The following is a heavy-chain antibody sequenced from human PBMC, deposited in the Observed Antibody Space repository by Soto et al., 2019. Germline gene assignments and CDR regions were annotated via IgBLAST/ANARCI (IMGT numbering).Heavy chain of an antibody. CDR2: IWNDGSNE. CDR1: GFTFSSDA. J-gene: IGHJ3*02. V-gene: IGHV3-33*01. CDR3: AGDASGSWYAFDI. Sequence: QLVESGGGVVQPGRSLRLSCAASGFTFSSDAMHWVRQAPGKGLEWVAFIWNDGSNEYYADSVKGRAIISRDNSENTLYLQMNSLRAEDTAVYFFAGDASGSWYAFDIWGQGTMVTVSS. D-gene: IGHD6-6*01.